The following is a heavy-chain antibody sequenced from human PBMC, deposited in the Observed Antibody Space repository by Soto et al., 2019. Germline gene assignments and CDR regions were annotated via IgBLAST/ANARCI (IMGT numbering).Heavy chain of an antibody. Sequence: SETLSLTCTVSGGSISSYYWGWIRQPPGKGLEWIGYIYYSDSTNYNPSLKSRVIISVDTSKNQFSLRLSSVTAADTAVYYCARGMTTVTTLDYWGQGTLVTVSS. D-gene: IGHD4-4*01. CDR1: GGSISSYY. CDR2: IYYSDST. V-gene: IGHV4-59*12. J-gene: IGHJ4*02. CDR3: ARGMTTVTTLDY.